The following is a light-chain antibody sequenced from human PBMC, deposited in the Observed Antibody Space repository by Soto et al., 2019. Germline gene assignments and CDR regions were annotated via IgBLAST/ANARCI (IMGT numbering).Light chain of an antibody. CDR2: GAS. CDR1: QSISRY. Sequence: IVLTQSPGTLSVSPGERTTLSCSAGQSISRYLAWYHQKPGQDPRLLIYGASCRATGTPDRFSGSGSGTDFTLTINRLEPEDFAVYYCQQYGSSPPTFGQGTKVEIK. J-gene: IGKJ1*01. CDR3: QQYGSSPPT. V-gene: IGKV3-20*01.